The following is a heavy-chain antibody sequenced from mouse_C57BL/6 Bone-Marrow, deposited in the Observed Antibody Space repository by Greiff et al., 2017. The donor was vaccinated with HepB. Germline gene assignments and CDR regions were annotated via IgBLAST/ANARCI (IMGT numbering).Heavy chain of an antibody. D-gene: IGHD1-1*01. V-gene: IGHV1-81*01. J-gene: IGHJ3*01. Sequence: QVQLQQSGAELARPGASVKLSCKASGYTFTSYGISWVKQRTGQGLEWIGEIYPRSGNTYYNEKFKGQATLTADKSSSTAYMELRSLTSEDSAVYFCASYYGSSYPAWFAYWGQGTLVTVSA. CDR3: ASYYGSSYPAWFAY. CDR2: IYPRSGNT. CDR1: GYTFTSYG.